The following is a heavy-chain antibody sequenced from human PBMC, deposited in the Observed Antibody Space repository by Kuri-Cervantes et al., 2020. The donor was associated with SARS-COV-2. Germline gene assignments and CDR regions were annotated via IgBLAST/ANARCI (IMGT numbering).Heavy chain of an antibody. Sequence: GGSLRLSCAASGFTFSSYSMNWVRQAPGKGLEWVSSISSSSSYIYYADSVKGRFTISRDNAKNSLYLQMNSLRAEDTAVYYCARLIGDGYPRYSFDHWGQGTPVTVSS. CDR3: ARLIGDGYPRYSFDH. D-gene: IGHD5-24*01. V-gene: IGHV3-21*01. CDR2: ISSSSSYI. CDR1: GFTFSSYS. J-gene: IGHJ4*02.